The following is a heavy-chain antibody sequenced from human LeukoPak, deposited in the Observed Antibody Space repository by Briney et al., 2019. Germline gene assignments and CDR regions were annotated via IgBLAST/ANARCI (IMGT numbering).Heavy chain of an antibody. CDR1: GGSISSGGYY. Sequence: SQTLSLTCTVSGGSISSGGYYWSWIRQHPGKGLEGIGYIYYSGSTYYNPSLKSRVTMSVDTSKNQFSLKLSSVTAADTAVYYCAGDGGASQDLFLDYWGQGTLVTVSS. V-gene: IGHV4-31*03. J-gene: IGHJ4*02. CDR2: IYYSGST. D-gene: IGHD3-16*01. CDR3: AGDGGASQDLFLDY.